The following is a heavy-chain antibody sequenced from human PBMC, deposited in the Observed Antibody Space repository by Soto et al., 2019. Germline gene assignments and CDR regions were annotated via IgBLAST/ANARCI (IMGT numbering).Heavy chain of an antibody. D-gene: IGHD3-16*02. CDR3: ARVASDYDYVWGSYRYTGYYYYGMDV. Sequence: PSETLSLTCAVYGGSFSGYYWSWIRQPPGKGLEWIGEINHSGSTNYNPSLKSRVNISVDTSKNQISLKLSSVTAADTVVYYCARVASDYDYVWGSYRYTGYYYYGMDVWGQGTTVT. J-gene: IGHJ6*02. CDR1: GGSFSGYY. CDR2: INHSGST. V-gene: IGHV4-34*01.